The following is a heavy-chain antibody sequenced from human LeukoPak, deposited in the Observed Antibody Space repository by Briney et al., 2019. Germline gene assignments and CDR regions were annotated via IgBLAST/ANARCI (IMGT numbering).Heavy chain of an antibody. D-gene: IGHD6-13*01. V-gene: IGHV1-69*05. Sequence: PVVSVKVSCKASGRTFSSYAMRGVRRAPGKGREGRGGVIPIFGTADYAQNFQGRDTFNTDGPTSTAHVELGSLRSEDAAVYSCARGRDHSSRWGDYYDYMDVWGERPPVTLSS. J-gene: IGHJ6*03. CDR2: VIPIFGTA. CDR3: ARGRDHSSRWGDYYDYMDV. CDR1: GRTFSSYA.